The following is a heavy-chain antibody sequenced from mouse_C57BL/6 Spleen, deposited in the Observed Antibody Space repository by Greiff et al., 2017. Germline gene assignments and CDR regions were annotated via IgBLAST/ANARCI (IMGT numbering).Heavy chain of an antibody. CDR3: ARQRLYYGSSYGYFDV. CDR1: GFTFSSYG. Sequence: EVQRVQSGGDLVKPGGSLKLSCAASGFTFSSYGMSWVRQTPDKRLEWVATISSGGSYTYYPDSVKGRFTFSRDNAKNTLYLQMSSLKSEDTAMYYCARQRLYYGSSYGYFDVWGTGTTVTVSS. V-gene: IGHV5-6*01. D-gene: IGHD1-1*01. CDR2: ISSGGSYT. J-gene: IGHJ1*03.